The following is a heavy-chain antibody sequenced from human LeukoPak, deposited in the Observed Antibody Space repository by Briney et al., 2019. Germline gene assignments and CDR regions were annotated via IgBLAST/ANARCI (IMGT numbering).Heavy chain of an antibody. CDR2: IYTSGST. CDR3: ARANRLWFGELLEGAFDY. V-gene: IGHV4-61*02. CDR1: GGSISSGSYY. D-gene: IGHD3-10*01. Sequence: SQTLSLTCTVSGGSISSGSYYWSWLRQPAGTGLEWIGRIYTSGSTNYNPSLKSRVTISVDTSKNQFSLKLSSVTAADTAVYYCARANRLWFGELLEGAFDYWGQGTLVTVSS. J-gene: IGHJ4*02.